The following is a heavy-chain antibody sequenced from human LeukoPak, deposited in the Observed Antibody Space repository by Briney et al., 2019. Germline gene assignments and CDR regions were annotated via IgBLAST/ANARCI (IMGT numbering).Heavy chain of an antibody. CDR3: ARVRRKVVPAARYYYYYMDV. J-gene: IGHJ6*03. CDR2: ISYDGSNK. V-gene: IGHV3-30*03. Sequence: PGGSLRLSCAASGFTFSSYGMHWVRQAPGKGLEWVAVISYDGSNKYYADSVKGRFTISRDNAKNSLYLQMNSLRAEDTAVYYCARVRRKVVPAARYYYYYMDVWGKGTTVTISS. D-gene: IGHD2-2*01. CDR1: GFTFSSYG.